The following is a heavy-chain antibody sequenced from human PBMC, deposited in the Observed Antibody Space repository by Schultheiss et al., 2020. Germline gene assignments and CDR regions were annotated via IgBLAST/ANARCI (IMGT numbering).Heavy chain of an antibody. Sequence: SETLSLTCTVSGGSISSGGYYWSWIRQHPGKGLEWIGYIYYSGSTNYNPSLKSRVTISVDTSKNQFSLKLSSVTAADTAVYYCARDSSYLGLDYWGQGTLVTVSS. CDR3: ARDSSYLGLDY. CDR2: IYYSGST. CDR1: GGSISSGGYY. V-gene: IGHV4-61*08. D-gene: IGHD1-26*01. J-gene: IGHJ4*02.